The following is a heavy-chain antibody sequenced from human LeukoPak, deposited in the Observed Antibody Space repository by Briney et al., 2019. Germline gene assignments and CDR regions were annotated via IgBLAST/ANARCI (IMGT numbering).Heavy chain of an antibody. CDR3: ARGWELLRAFDI. CDR2: IYYSGGT. D-gene: IGHD1-26*01. J-gene: IGHJ3*02. Sequence: SETLSLTCTVSGGSISSSSYYWGWIRQPPGKGLAWIGSIYYSGGTYYNPSLKSRVTISVETSKNQFSLKLSSVTAADTAVYYCARGWELLRAFDIWGQGTMVTVSS. V-gene: IGHV4-39*01. CDR1: GGSISSSSYY.